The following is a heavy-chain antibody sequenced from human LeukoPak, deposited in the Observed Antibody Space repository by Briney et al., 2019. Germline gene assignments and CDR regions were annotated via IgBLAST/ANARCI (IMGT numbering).Heavy chain of an antibody. J-gene: IGHJ4*02. CDR2: ITYGGGST. CDR1: GFTFTSYA. Sequence: GGSLRLSCAASGFTFTSYAMSWVRQAPGKGLDWVSTITYGGGSTYYADSVKGRFTISRDNSKNTLSLQVNSLRAEDTAVYYCAKDGGLWVSAHWGDSWGRGTLVTVSS. CDR3: AKDGGLWVSAHWGDS. D-gene: IGHD7-27*01. V-gene: IGHV3-23*01.